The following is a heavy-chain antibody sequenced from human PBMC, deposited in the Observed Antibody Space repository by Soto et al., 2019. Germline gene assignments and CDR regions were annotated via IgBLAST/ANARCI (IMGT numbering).Heavy chain of an antibody. Sequence: AGGSLRLSCAASGFTFSTYAMRWVRQVPGKGLEWVSSINSGGGGTFYSDSVKGRLTISRDNSKNTLYLQINSLRAEDTAVYYCAKRGTYYFDYWGQGALVTVSS. CDR2: INSGGGGT. CDR3: AKRGTYYFDY. D-gene: IGHD2-15*01. V-gene: IGHV3-23*01. CDR1: GFTFSTYA. J-gene: IGHJ4*02.